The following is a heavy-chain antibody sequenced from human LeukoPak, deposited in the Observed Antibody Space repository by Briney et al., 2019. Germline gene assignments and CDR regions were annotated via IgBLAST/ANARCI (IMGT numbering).Heavy chain of an antibody. CDR3: LRSQPQPVGATLIDF. J-gene: IGHJ4*02. D-gene: IGHD1-26*01. V-gene: IGHV3-48*03. Sequence: GGSLRLSCAASGFTFSSYEMNWVRQAPGKGLEWVSYISSSGSTIYYADSLKGRFTISRDNARNSLFLQMNSLRAEDTAIYYCLRSQPQPVGATLIDFWGQGTPVTVSS. CDR1: GFTFSSYE. CDR2: ISSSGSTI.